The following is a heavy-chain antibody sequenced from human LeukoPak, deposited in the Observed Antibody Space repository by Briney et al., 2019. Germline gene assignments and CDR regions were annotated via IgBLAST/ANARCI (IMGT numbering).Heavy chain of an antibody. Sequence: SQTLSLTCTVSGGSISSGDYYWSWIRQPPGKGLEWIGYIYYSGSTYYNPSLKSRVTISVDTSKNQFSLKLSSVTAADTAVYYCARDSILDGSGSYWTAFDYWGQGTLVTVSS. CDR1: GGSISSGDYY. J-gene: IGHJ4*02. CDR2: IYYSGST. D-gene: IGHD3-10*01. CDR3: ARDSILDGSGSYWTAFDY. V-gene: IGHV4-30-4*01.